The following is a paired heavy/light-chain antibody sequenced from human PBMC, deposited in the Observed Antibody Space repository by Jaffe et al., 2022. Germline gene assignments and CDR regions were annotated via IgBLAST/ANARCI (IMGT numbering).Heavy chain of an antibody. CDR3: ARDQDIVVVPAAIGRESGAFDI. CDR1: GGTFSSYA. D-gene: IGHD2-2*02. CDR2: IIPIFGTA. V-gene: IGHV1-69*01. J-gene: IGHJ3*02. Sequence: QVQLVQSGAEVKKPGSSVKVSCKASGGTFSSYAISWVRQAPGQGLEWMGGIIPIFGTANYAQKFQGRVTITADESTSTAYMELSSLRSEDTAVYYCARDQDIVVVPAAIGRESGAFDIWGQGTMVTVSS.
Light chain of an antibody. V-gene: IGLV3-1*01. CDR2: QDS. CDR1: KLGDKY. Sequence: SYELTQPPSVSVSPGQTASITCSGDKLGDKYACWYQQKPGQSPVLVIYQDSKRPSGIPERFSGSNSGNTATLTISGTQAMDEADYYCQAWDSIYYVFGTGTKVTVL. J-gene: IGLJ1*01. CDR3: QAWDSIYYV.